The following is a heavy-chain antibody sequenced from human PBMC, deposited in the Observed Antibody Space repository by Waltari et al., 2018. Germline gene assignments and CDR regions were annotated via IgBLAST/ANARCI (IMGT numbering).Heavy chain of an antibody. V-gene: IGHV4-39*01. D-gene: IGHD1-26*01. J-gene: IGHJ4*02. CDR3: ARLERGIVGAIDY. Sequence: QLQLQESGPGLVKPSEPLSLTCPVSGGSISSSSYSRGGVSQPPGKGLEWIGSIYYSGSTYSNPSLKSRVTISVDTSKNQFSLKLSSVTAADTAVYYCARLERGIVGAIDYWGQGTLVTVSS. CDR1: GGSISSSSYS. CDR2: IYYSGST.